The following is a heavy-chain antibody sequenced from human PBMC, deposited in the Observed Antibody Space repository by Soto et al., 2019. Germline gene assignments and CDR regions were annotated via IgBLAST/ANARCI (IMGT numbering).Heavy chain of an antibody. D-gene: IGHD1-26*01. CDR3: ARPVGAITFAFDI. CDR1: GYTFTSYA. J-gene: IGHJ3*02. CDR2: INAGNGNT. V-gene: IGHV1-3*01. Sequence: GASVKVSCKASGYTFTSYAMHWVRQAPGQRLEWMGWINAGNGNTKYSQKFQGRVTITRDTSASTAYMELSSLRSEDTAAYYCARPVGAITFAFDIWGQGTMVTVSS.